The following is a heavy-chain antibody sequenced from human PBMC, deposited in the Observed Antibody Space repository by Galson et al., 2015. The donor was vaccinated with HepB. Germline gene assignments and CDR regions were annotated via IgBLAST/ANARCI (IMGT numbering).Heavy chain of an antibody. D-gene: IGHD6-13*01. J-gene: IGHJ3*02. CDR2: ISGSGGST. CDR1: GFTFSSYA. CDR3: AKDRGVYDAFDI. Sequence: SLRLSCAASGFTFSSYAMSWVRQAPGKGLEWVSAISGSGGSTYYADSVKGRFTISRDNSKNTLYLQMNSLRAEDTAVYYCAKDRGVYDAFDIWGQGTMVTVSS. V-gene: IGHV3-23*01.